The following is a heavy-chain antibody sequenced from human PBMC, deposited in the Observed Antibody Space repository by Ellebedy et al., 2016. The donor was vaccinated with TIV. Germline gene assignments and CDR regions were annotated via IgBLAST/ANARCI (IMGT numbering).Heavy chain of an antibody. CDR1: GHIFTPYG. Sequence: ASVKVSCXASGHIFTPYGIHWVRQAPGQRLEWMGWFNTGNGNTKYSQKLQGRVTITRDTSATTAYMELSGLMSEDTAVYYCATREWQDPMDVWGQGTTVTVSS. V-gene: IGHV1-3*04. CDR2: FNTGNGNT. D-gene: IGHD3-3*01. J-gene: IGHJ6*02. CDR3: ATREWQDPMDV.